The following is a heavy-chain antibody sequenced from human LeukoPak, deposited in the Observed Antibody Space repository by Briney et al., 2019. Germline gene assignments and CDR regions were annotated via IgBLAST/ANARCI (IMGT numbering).Heavy chain of an antibody. D-gene: IGHD3-22*01. Sequence: PGGSLRLSCEASGFTFSTYSIHWVRQAPGKGLEWVAVISYDGSNKYYADSVKGRFTISRDNSKNTLYLQMNSLRAEDTAVYYCARHYYDSSGRDYWGQGTLVTVSS. V-gene: IGHV3-30*01. CDR3: ARHYYDSSGRDY. J-gene: IGHJ4*02. CDR2: ISYDGSNK. CDR1: GFTFSTYS.